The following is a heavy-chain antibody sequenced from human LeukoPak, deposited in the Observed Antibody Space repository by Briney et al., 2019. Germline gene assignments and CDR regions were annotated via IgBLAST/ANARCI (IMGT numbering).Heavy chain of an antibody. V-gene: IGHV1-8*01. CDR3: ARFDYYYGMDV. CDR2: MNPNSGNT. CDR1: GYTFTSYD. J-gene: IGHJ6*02. Sequence: ASVKVSCKASGYTFTSYDINWVRQATGQGLEWMGWMNPNSGNTDYAQKFQGRVTMTRNTSISTAYMELSSLRSEDTAVYYCARFDYYYGMDVWGQGTTVTVSS.